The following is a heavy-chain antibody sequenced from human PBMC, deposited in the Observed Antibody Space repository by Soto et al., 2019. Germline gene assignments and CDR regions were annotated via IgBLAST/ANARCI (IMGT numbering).Heavy chain of an antibody. D-gene: IGHD3-22*01. Sequence: ASVKVSCKASGYTFTSYAIHWVRQAPGQRLEWMGWINAGNGNTKYSQKFQGRVTITRDTSASTAYIELSSLRSEDTAVYYCAGSQWLGAFDIWGQGTMVTVSS. CDR3: AGSQWLGAFDI. CDR1: GYTFTSYA. CDR2: INAGNGNT. V-gene: IGHV1-3*01. J-gene: IGHJ3*02.